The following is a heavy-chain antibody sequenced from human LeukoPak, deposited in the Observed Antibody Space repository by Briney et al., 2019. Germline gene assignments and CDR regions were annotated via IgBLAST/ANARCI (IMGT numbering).Heavy chain of an antibody. Sequence: SETLSLTCTVSGGSISSYYWSWIRQPPGKGLEWIGYIYYSGSTNYNPSLKSRVTISVDTSKNQFSLDLSSVTAADTAVYYCVRGSTLRHYQYWGRGTLVTVSS. CDR1: GGSISSYY. V-gene: IGHV4-59*08. J-gene: IGHJ4*02. CDR2: IYYSGST. D-gene: IGHD3-16*01. CDR3: VRGSTLRHYQY.